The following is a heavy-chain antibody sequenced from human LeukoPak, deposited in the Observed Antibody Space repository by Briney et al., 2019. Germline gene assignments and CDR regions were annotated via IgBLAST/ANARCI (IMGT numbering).Heavy chain of an antibody. Sequence: PGGSLRLSCAASGFSFSDYTMHWVRQAPGKGLEWVALISFDGTNKYYTDSVKGRFTSSRDKSKNTLYLQMNSLRTEDTAIYYCARDRLLRGLHTSFDYWGQGTLVTVSS. CDR3: ARDRLLRGLHTSFDY. D-gene: IGHD3-10*01. V-gene: IGHV3-30*04. J-gene: IGHJ4*02. CDR2: ISFDGTNK. CDR1: GFSFSDYT.